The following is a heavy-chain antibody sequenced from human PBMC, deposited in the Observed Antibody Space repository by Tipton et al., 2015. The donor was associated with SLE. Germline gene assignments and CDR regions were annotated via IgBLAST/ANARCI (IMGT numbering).Heavy chain of an antibody. V-gene: IGHV4-59*11. CDR3: ARDRYCGAGSCFDWYFDL. CDR2: IHYRGST. Sequence: TLSLTCTVSGASISSHYWNWIRQPPGQGLEWIGYIHYRGSTNYNPSLKSRVTISLDTSENQFSLKLSSVTAADTAVYYCARDRYCGAGSCFDWYFDLWGRGTLVTVSS. CDR1: GASISSHY. D-gene: IGHD2-15*01. J-gene: IGHJ2*01.